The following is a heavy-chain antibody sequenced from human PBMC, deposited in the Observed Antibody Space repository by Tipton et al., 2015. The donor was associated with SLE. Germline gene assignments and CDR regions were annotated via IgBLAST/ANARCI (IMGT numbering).Heavy chain of an antibody. D-gene: IGHD3/OR15-3a*01. Sequence: SLRLSCAASGFTFSSYAMHWVRQAPGKGLEWVAVISYDGSNKYYADSVKGRFTISRDNSKNTLFLQMNSLTVDDTAVYYCARALTWTWLDPWGQGTLVTVSS. CDR3: ARALTWTWLDP. J-gene: IGHJ5*02. CDR2: ISYDGSNK. V-gene: IGHV3-30*04. CDR1: GFTFSSYA.